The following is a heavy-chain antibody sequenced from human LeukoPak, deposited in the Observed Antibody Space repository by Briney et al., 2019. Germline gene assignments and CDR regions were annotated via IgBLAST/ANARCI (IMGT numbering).Heavy chain of an antibody. J-gene: IGHJ6*02. CDR2: ISYDGNNK. V-gene: IGHV3-30-3*01. Sequence: GGSLRLSCAASGFTFNIYAMHWVRQAPDKALEWVAVISYDGNNKYYADSVKGRFTISRDISKNTLFLQMSSLTTEDTAIYYCARDLSGVYYALDVWGQGTTITVSS. CDR1: GFTFNIYA. CDR3: ARDLSGVYYALDV. D-gene: IGHD3-10*02.